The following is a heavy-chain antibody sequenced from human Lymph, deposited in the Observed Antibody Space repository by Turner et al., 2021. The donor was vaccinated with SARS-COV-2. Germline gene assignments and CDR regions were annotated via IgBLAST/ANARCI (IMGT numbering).Heavy chain of an antibody. D-gene: IGHD3-16*01. CDR3: ARHNGGRLDY. Sequence: QVQLVESGGGVVQPGGSLRLPCAASEFTFSNSGMHWVRQAPGKGLEWVAVIWVDGSNKDYADSVKGRFTISRDNSKNTLYLQRNSLRAEDTAVYYCARHNGGRLDYWGQGTLVTVSS. CDR2: IWVDGSNK. CDR1: EFTFSNSG. J-gene: IGHJ4*02. V-gene: IGHV3-33*01.